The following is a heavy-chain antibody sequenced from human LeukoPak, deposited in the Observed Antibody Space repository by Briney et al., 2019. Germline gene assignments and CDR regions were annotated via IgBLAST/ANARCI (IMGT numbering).Heavy chain of an antibody. D-gene: IGHD4-17*01. J-gene: IGHJ4*02. V-gene: IGHV3-21*01. Sequence: GGSLRLSCAASGFTFSSYSMTWVRQAPGKGLEWVSSISSSSSYIYYADSVKGRFTISRDNAKNSLYLQMNSLRAEDTSMYYCARDGDGNFDYWGQGTLVTVSS. CDR2: ISSSSSYI. CDR1: GFTFSSYS. CDR3: ARDGDGNFDY.